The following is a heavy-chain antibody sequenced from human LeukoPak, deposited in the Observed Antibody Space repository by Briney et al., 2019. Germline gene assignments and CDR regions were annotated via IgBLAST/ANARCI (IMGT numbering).Heavy chain of an antibody. CDR3: AERGAEVGATIAPGDY. D-gene: IGHD1-26*01. V-gene: IGHV3-23*01. CDR1: GFTFSSYA. CDR2: ISGSGGST. Sequence: GGSPRLSCAASGFTFSSYAMNWVRQAPGKGLEWVSAISGSGGSTYYADSVKGRFTISRDSSKNTLYLQMNSLRAEDTAVYYCAERGAEVGATIAPGDYWGQGTLVTVSS. J-gene: IGHJ4*02.